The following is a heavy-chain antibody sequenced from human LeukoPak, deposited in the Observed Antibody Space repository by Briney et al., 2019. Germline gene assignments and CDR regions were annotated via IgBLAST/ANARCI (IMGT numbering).Heavy chain of an antibody. CDR3: ASASGEMATIAAPGY. J-gene: IGHJ4*02. D-gene: IGHD5-24*01. Sequence: GGSLRLSCAASGFTVSSNYMSWVRQAPGKGLEWVSVIYSGGSTYYADSVKGRFTISRDNSKNTLYLQMNSLRAEDTAVYYCASASGEMATIAAPGYWGQGTLVTVSS. CDR2: IYSGGST. V-gene: IGHV3-53*01. CDR1: GFTVSSNY.